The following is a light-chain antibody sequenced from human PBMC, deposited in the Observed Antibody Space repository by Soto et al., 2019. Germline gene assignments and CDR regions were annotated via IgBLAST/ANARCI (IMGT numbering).Light chain of an antibody. V-gene: IGKV3-11*01. CDR1: QSVNRN. CDR2: NAV. J-gene: IGKJ4*02. Sequence: EIVLTQSPATLSLSPGERATLSCRASQSVNRNLAWYQQKPGQAPRLLIYNAVDRATGTPARFSGSGSGTDFSLTIGSLEPEDFAVYYCQQRHDWPPLTFGGGTKVEIK. CDR3: QQRHDWPPLT.